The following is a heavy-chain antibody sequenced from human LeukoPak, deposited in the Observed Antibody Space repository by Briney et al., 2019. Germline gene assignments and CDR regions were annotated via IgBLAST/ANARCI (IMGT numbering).Heavy chain of an antibody. J-gene: IGHJ4*02. CDR3: AKVLLWFGELGGPSDY. CDR2: ISGSGGST. D-gene: IGHD3-10*01. CDR1: GFTFSSYG. V-gene: IGHV3-23*01. Sequence: GGTLRLSCAASGFTFSSYGMSWVRQAPGKGLEWVSAISGSGGSTYYADSVKGRFTISRDNSKNTLYLQMNSLRAEDTAVYYCAKVLLWFGELGGPSDYWGQGTLVTVSS.